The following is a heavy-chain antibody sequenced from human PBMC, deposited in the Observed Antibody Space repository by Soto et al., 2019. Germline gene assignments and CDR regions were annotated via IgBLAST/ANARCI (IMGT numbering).Heavy chain of an antibody. J-gene: IGHJ6*02. CDR2: ISNTGADT. Sequence: GGSLRLSCAASGFTFSTSHMTWVRQAPGKGLEWVSAISNTGADTYYADSVKGRFTISRDNSKNTVHLQMNSLRADDTAVYYCAKLLSVTATYYYCMDVWGQGTTVTVSS. V-gene: IGHV3-23*01. CDR3: AKLLSVTATYYYCMDV. D-gene: IGHD2-21*02. CDR1: GFTFSTSH.